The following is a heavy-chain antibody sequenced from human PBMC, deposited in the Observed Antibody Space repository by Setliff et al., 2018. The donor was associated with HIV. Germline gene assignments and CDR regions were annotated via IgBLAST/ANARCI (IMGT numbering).Heavy chain of an antibody. J-gene: IGHJ1*01. Sequence: PVESLKISCKGSGYRFTSYWIDWVRQTPGKGLEWMGIIYLGDSDTRYSPSFQGQVTISADKSTSTAYLQWSSLKASDTAMYYCATWTRAETSENFQHWGQGTLVTVSS. CDR1: GYRFTSYW. CDR2: IYLGDSDT. D-gene: IGHD4-17*01. V-gene: IGHV5-51*01. CDR3: ATWTRAETSENFQH.